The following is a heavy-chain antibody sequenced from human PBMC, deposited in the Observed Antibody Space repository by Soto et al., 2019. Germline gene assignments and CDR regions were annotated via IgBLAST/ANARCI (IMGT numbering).Heavy chain of an antibody. J-gene: IGHJ3*02. CDR3: ARVGAGGAFDI. Sequence: QVQLQESGPGLVKPSQTLSLTCIVSGGSISSADYYWSWIRQPPGKGLEWIGYIYYSGGTYYNPSLKSRVTTSLDTSKKPLSLKLSSVTAADTAVYYCARVGAGGAFDIWGQGTMVTVSS. D-gene: IGHD1-26*01. V-gene: IGHV4-30-4*01. CDR1: GGSISSADYY. CDR2: IYYSGGT.